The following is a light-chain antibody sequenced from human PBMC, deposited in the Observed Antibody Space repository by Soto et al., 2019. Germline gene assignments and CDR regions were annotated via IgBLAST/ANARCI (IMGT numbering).Light chain of an antibody. V-gene: IGLV2-18*02. CDR1: SSDIGTYNR. CDR3: TSYTSSDTVV. J-gene: IGLJ2*01. Sequence: QSALTQPPSVSGSSGLSVTISCTGASSDIGTYNRVSWYQQPPDTVPKLMIYEVKVRPSGVPDRFSGSKSGNTASLTISGLQAEDERDYYCTSYTSSDTVVFGGGTKLTV. CDR2: EVK.